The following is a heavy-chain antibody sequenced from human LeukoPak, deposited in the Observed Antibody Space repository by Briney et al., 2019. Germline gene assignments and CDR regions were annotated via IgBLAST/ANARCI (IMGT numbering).Heavy chain of an antibody. CDR3: ARDMTVLLSFGESFDY. CDR1: GFTFSSYW. Sequence: GGSLRLSCAASGFTFSSYWMSWVRQAPGKELEWVANIKQDGSEKYYVDSVKGRFTISRDNAKNSLYLQMNSLRAEDTAVYYCARDMTVLLSFGESFDYWGQGTLVTVSS. J-gene: IGHJ4*02. D-gene: IGHD3-10*01. CDR2: IKQDGSEK. V-gene: IGHV3-7*01.